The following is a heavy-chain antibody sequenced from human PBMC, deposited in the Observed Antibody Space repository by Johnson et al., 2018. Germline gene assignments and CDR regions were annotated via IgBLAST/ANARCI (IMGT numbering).Heavy chain of an antibody. J-gene: IGHJ3*01. Sequence: QVQLVESGGDVVQPGRSLRLSCAASGLTFSNYDMHWVRQSPGKGLEWLALIWQDGSNEFYGDSVKGRFTTSRDNSENTCYLHMNSLRVEDTAVYYCATEGASDVFEFWGRGTMVTVSS. CDR2: IWQDGSNE. V-gene: IGHV3-33*01. D-gene: IGHD3-16*01. CDR1: GLTFSNYD. CDR3: ATEGASDVFEF.